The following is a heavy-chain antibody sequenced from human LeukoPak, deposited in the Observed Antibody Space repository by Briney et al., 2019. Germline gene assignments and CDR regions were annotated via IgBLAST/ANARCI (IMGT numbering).Heavy chain of an antibody. CDR3: ARDEFGPYSGYDH. V-gene: IGHV1-2*04. CDR2: INPNSGGT. CDR1: GYTFTGYY. D-gene: IGHD5-12*01. J-gene: IGHJ5*02. Sequence: ASVKVSCKASGYTFTGYYMHWVRQAPGQGLEWMGWINPNSGGTNYAQKFQGWVTMTRDTSISTAYMELSRLRSDDTAVYYCARDEFGPYSGYDHWGQGTLVTVSS.